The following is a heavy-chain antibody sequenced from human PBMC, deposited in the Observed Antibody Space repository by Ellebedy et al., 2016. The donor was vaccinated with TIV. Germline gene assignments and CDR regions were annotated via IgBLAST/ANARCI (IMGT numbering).Heavy chain of an antibody. CDR1: GGSISRSSSY. V-gene: IGHV4-39*01. Sequence: SETLSLTCIVSGGSISRSSSYWGWIRQPPGKGLEWLGSIYFNGRTFYNPSLKSRVAISLDTSKNQFSLKLSSLTVADTAVYYCARWFGELLYVRWFDPWGQGTLVTVSS. CDR2: IYFNGRT. J-gene: IGHJ5*02. CDR3: ARWFGELLYVRWFDP. D-gene: IGHD3-10*01.